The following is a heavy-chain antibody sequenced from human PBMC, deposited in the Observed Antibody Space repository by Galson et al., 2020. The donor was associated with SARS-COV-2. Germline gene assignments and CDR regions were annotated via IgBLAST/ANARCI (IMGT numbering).Heavy chain of an antibody. J-gene: IGHJ4*02. D-gene: IGHD2-2*02. CDR3: AHRAFCNLSNCYTFFDH. CDR2: VYWDDDT. CDR1: GFSLSTSGVG. Sequence: VSGPTLVKPTQTLTLTCTVSGFSLSTSGVGVGWIRQPPGQALEWLALVYWDDDTRYSPSLKSRLTISKDTSRNQVVLTMTNMDPVDTGTYFCAHRAFCNLSNCYTFFDHWGQGALVTVSS. V-gene: IGHV2-5*02.